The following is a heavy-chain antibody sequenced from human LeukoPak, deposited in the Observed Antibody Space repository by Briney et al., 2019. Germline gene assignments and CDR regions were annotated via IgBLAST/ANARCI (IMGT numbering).Heavy chain of an antibody. CDR2: INHSGST. Sequence: SETLSLTCAVYGGSFSGYYWSWIRQPPGKGLEWIGEINHSGSTNYNSSLKSRVTISVDTSKNQFSLKLSSVTAADTAVYYCARGSTVTTLGSWFDPWGQGTLVTVSS. J-gene: IGHJ5*02. CDR1: GGSFSGYY. D-gene: IGHD4-11*01. CDR3: ARGSTVTTLGSWFDP. V-gene: IGHV4-34*01.